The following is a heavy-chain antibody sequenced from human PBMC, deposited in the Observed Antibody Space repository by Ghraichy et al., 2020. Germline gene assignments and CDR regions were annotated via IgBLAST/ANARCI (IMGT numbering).Heavy chain of an antibody. J-gene: IGHJ3*02. CDR2: ISSSSSTI. CDR3: ARDRRYGDYSDAFDI. Sequence: GESLNISCAASGFTFSSYSMNWVRQAPGKGLEWVSYISSSSSTIYYADSVKGRFTISRDNAKNSLYLQMNSLRDEDTAVYYCARDRRYGDYSDAFDIWGQGTMVTVSS. V-gene: IGHV3-48*02. D-gene: IGHD4-17*01. CDR1: GFTFSSYS.